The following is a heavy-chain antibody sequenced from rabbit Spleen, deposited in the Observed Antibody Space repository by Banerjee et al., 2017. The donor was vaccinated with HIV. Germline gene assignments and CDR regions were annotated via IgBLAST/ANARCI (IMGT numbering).Heavy chain of an antibody. Sequence: QEQLVESGGDLVKPGASLTLTCTASGFSLSSSYSMCWVRQAPGKGLEWIACIRGDSSSTTWYASWAKGRFTISKTSSTTVDLKMNSLTAADTATYFCARDPWDSGSGYDFWGPGTLVTVS. CDR2: IRGDSSSTT. CDR1: GFSLSSSYS. V-gene: IGHV1S45*01. J-gene: IGHJ4*01. D-gene: IGHD1-1*01. CDR3: ARDPWDSGSGYDF.